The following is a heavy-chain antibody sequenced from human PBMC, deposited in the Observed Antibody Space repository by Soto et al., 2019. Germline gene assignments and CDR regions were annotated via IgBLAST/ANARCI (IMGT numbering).Heavy chain of an antibody. Sequence: DVQLLESGGALVQLGGSLRLSCAASGFTFSRYAMNWVRQAPGKGLEWVSTLSGSGSGSYYPDSLRGRFTISRDNSKNTLYLQMSNLRAEDTAVYYCAKAPISLDGSGYYFASFDYWGHGTRVTVSS. V-gene: IGHV3-23*01. D-gene: IGHD3-22*01. CDR1: GFTFSRYA. J-gene: IGHJ4*01. CDR3: AKAPISLDGSGYYFASFDY. CDR2: LSGSGSGS.